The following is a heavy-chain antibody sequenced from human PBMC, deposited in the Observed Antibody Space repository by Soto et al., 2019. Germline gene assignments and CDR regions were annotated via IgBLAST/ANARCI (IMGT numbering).Heavy chain of an antibody. CDR2: IYYSGST. J-gene: IGHJ1*01. CDR3: ARVSYYDSSRYYYFQH. V-gene: IGHV4-30-4*01. D-gene: IGHD3-22*01. CDR1: GGAISSGDYY. Sequence: TLSLTCTVSGGAISSGDYYWSWIRQPPGKGLEWIGYIYYSGSTYYNPSLKSRVTISVDTSKNQFSLKLSSVTAADTAVYYCARVSYYDSSRYYYFQHWGQGTLVTVSS.